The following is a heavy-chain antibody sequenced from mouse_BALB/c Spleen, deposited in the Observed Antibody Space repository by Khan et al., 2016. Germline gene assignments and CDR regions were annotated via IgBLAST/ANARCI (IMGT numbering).Heavy chain of an antibody. J-gene: IGHJ4*01. Sequence: EVQLVESGPGLVIPSQSLSLTCTVTGYSITSDYAWNWIRQFPGNRLEWMGYISYSGSTSYNPSLKSRISITRDTSKNQFFLQLNSVTSEDTATYYCARSDYGDKDAMDYWGQGTSVTVSS. V-gene: IGHV3-2*02. CDR2: ISYSGST. D-gene: IGHD1-1*01. CDR3: ARSDYGDKDAMDY. CDR1: GYSITSDYA.